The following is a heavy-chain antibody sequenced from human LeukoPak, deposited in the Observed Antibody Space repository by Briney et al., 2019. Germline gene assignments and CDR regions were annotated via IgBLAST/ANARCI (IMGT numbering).Heavy chain of an antibody. Sequence: GASVKVSCKASGGTFSSYAISWVQQAPGQGLEWMGGIIPIFGTANYAQKFQGRVTITADESTSTAYMELSSLRSEDTAVYYCAVDPRESESWVFVYWGQGTLVTVSS. CDR3: AVDPRESESWVFVY. J-gene: IGHJ4*02. D-gene: IGHD6-13*01. CDR1: GGTFSSYA. CDR2: IIPIFGTA. V-gene: IGHV1-69*13.